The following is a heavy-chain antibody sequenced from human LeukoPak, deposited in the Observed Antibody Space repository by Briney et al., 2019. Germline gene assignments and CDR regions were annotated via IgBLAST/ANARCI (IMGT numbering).Heavy chain of an antibody. V-gene: IGHV3-33*01. Sequence: PGRSLRLSCAASGFTFSSYGMHWVRQAPGKGLEWVAVIWYDGSNKYYADSVKGRFTISRDNPKNTLYLQMNSLRAEDTAVYYCARDRNGNYGRWGFDYWGQGTLVTVSS. CDR1: GFTFSSYG. CDR3: ARDRNGNYGRWGFDY. CDR2: IWYDGSNK. J-gene: IGHJ4*02. D-gene: IGHD4-17*01.